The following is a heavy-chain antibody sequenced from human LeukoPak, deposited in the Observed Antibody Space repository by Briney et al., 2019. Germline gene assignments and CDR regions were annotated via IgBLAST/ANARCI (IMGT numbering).Heavy chain of an antibody. CDR1: GYTFTSYG. D-gene: IGHD5-24*01. V-gene: IGHV1-69*04. CDR2: IIPILGIA. Sequence: ASVKVSCKASGYTFTSYGISWVRQAPGQGLEWMGRIIPILGIANYAQKFQGRVTITADKSTSTAYMELSSLRSEDTAVYYCARVTVDGYNYDYWGQGTLVTVSS. CDR3: ARVTVDGYNYDY. J-gene: IGHJ4*02.